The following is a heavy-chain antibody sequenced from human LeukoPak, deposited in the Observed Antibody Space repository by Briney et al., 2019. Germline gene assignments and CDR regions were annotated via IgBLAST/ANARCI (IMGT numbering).Heavy chain of an antibody. D-gene: IGHD3-22*01. CDR3: ARETYYYDSSGYTYYYYGMDV. CDR2: ISAYNGNT. Sequence: GASVKVSCKASGYTFTSYGISWVRQAPGQGLEWMGWISAYNGNTNYAQKLQGRVTMTTDTSTSTAYMVLRSLRSDDTAVYYCARETYYYDSSGYTYYYYGMDVWGQGTTVTVSS. CDR1: GYTFTSYG. J-gene: IGHJ6*02. V-gene: IGHV1-18*01.